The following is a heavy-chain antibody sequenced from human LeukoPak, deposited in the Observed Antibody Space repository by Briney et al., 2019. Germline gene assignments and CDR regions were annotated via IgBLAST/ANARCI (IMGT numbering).Heavy chain of an antibody. CDR2: ISDSGDKT. CDR3: AKDGGGYCNNSSC. V-gene: IGHV3-23*01. CDR1: GFTFSNYA. J-gene: IGHJ4*02. D-gene: IGHD2-2*01. Sequence: GGSLRLSCAASGFTFSNYAMSWVRQAPGKGLECVSAISDSGDKTDYADSVRGRFTIYRDNSKDTLYLQMNSLGAADTAVYYCAKDGGGYCNNSSCWGQGTLVTVSS.